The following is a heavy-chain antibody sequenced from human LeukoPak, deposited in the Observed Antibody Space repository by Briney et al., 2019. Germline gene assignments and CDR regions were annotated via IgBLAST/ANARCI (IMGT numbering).Heavy chain of an antibody. Sequence: GGSLRLSCAASGFTFSSYEMNWVRQAPGKGLEWVSYISSSGSTIYYADSVKGRFTISRDNAKNSLYLQMNSLRAEDTAVYYCAREGWLSSYGSGSYYNVPRYYYYGMDVWGQGTTVTVSS. CDR3: AREGWLSSYGSGSYYNVPRYYYYGMDV. CDR2: ISSSGSTI. CDR1: GFTFSSYE. D-gene: IGHD3-10*01. J-gene: IGHJ6*02. V-gene: IGHV3-48*03.